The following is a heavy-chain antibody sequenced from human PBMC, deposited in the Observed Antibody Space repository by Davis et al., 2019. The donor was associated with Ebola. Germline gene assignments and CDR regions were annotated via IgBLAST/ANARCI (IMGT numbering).Heavy chain of an antibody. CDR1: GFTFSSYS. D-gene: IGHD6-25*01. Sequence: GESLKISCAASGFTFSSYSMNWVRQAPGKGLEWVSSISSSSSYIYYADSVKGRFTISRDNSKNTLYLQMNSLRAEDTAVYYCARVWVGRAAGGKDYYYYYGMDVWGQGTTVTVSS. J-gene: IGHJ6*02. V-gene: IGHV3-21*01. CDR2: ISSSSSYI. CDR3: ARVWVGRAAGGKDYYYYYGMDV.